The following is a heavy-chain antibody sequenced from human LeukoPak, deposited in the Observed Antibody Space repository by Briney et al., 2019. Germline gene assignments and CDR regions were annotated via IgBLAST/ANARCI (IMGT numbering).Heavy chain of an antibody. Sequence: GGSLRHSCAASGFTFSSYAMSWVRQAPGKGLEWVSAISGSGGSTYYADSVKGRFTISRDNSKNTLYLQMNSLRAEDTAVYYCAGIADPDYGDYGDYWGQGTLVTVSS. D-gene: IGHD4-17*01. J-gene: IGHJ4*02. CDR1: GFTFSSYA. CDR3: AGIADPDYGDYGDY. CDR2: ISGSGGST. V-gene: IGHV3-23*01.